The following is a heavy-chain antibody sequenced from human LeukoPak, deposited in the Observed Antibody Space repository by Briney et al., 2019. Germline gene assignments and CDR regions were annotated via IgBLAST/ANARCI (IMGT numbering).Heavy chain of an antibody. CDR2: IYSGGST. J-gene: IGHJ4*02. CDR3: ARGYDSSGYWRDY. CDR1: GGSISSYY. D-gene: IGHD3-22*01. V-gene: IGHV3-66*01. Sequence: ETLSLTCTVSGGSISSYYWSLVRQAPGKGLEWVSVIYSGGSTYYADSVKGRFTISRDNSKNTLYLQMNSLRAEDTAVYYCARGYDSSGYWRDYWGQGTLVTVSS.